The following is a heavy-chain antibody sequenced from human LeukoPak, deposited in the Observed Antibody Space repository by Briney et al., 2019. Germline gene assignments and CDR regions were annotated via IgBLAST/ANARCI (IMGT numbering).Heavy chain of an antibody. CDR2: ISPSGGSR. V-gene: IGHV3-23*01. CDR1: GFIFGSCV. D-gene: IGHD6-13*01. Sequence: PGGSVRLSCAASGFIFGSCVMSWVRQSPGKGLEWVSAISPSGGSRYYADSVKGRFTISRDNSKNTLYLQMNSLRAEETAIYYCAKFSAFTSNWYKTPFDCWGQGTLVTVSS. J-gene: IGHJ4*02. CDR3: AKFSAFTSNWYKTPFDC.